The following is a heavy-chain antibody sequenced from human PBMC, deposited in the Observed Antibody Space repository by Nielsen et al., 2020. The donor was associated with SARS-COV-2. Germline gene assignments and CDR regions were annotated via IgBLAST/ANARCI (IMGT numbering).Heavy chain of an antibody. J-gene: IGHJ4*02. V-gene: IGHV3-23*01. D-gene: IGHD2-15*01. Sequence: GESLKISCAASGFTFSSYAMSWVRQAPGKGLEWVSAISGSGGSTYYADSVKGRFTISRDNSKNTLYLQMNSLRAEDTAVYYCAKDMRIDKADYWGQGTLVTVSS. CDR3: AKDMRIDKADY. CDR1: GFTFSSYA. CDR2: ISGSGGST.